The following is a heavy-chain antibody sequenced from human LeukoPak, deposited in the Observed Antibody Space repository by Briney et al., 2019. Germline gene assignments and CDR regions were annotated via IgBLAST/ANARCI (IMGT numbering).Heavy chain of an antibody. V-gene: IGHV3-21*01. CDR1: GFTFSSYS. CDR3: ARVRKSYFDY. J-gene: IGHJ4*02. CDR2: ISSSSSYI. Sequence: GGSLRLSCAASGFTFSSYSMNWVRQAPGKGLEWVSSISSSSSYIYYADSVKGRFTISRDNAKNALYLQMNSLRAEDTAVYYCARVRKSYFDYWGQGTLVTVSS.